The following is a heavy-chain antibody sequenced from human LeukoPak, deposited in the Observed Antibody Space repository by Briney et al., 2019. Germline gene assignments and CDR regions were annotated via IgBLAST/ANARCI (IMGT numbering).Heavy chain of an antibody. J-gene: IGHJ4*02. CDR1: GGSISSSSYY. CDR3: ASLYYYDSSGYFTNVFDY. V-gene: IGHV4-39*01. CDR2: IYYSGST. D-gene: IGHD3-22*01. Sequence: SETLSLTCTVSGGSISSSSYYSGWIRQPPGKGLEWIGSIYYSGSTYYNPSLKSRVTISVDTSKNQFSLKLSSVTAADTAVYYCASLYYYDSSGYFTNVFDYWGQGTLVTVSS.